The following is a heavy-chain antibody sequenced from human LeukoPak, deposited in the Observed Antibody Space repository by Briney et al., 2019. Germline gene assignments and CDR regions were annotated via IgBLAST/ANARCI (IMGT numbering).Heavy chain of an antibody. D-gene: IGHD2-21*02. CDR3: ARQVVTATTAIFDY. Sequence: SETLSLTCTVPGGSISSYYWSWIRQPPGKGLEWIGYIYTSGSTNYNPSLKSRVTISVDTSKNQFSLKLSSVTAADTAVYYCARQVVTATTAIFDYWGQGTLVTVSS. J-gene: IGHJ4*02. CDR2: IYTSGST. V-gene: IGHV4-4*09. CDR1: GGSISSYY.